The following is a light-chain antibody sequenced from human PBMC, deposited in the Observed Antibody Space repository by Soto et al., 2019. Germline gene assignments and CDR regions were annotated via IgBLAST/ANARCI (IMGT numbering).Light chain of an antibody. CDR3: QQYGSSLRT. Sequence: TKSAVTLSVSPGERATLSCRASQSIASNLAWYQQRPGQAPRLLISGASSRATGIPDRFSGSGSGTDFTLTISRLEPEDFAVYYCQQYGSSLRTFGQGTKVDI. CDR2: GAS. V-gene: IGKV3-20*01. CDR1: QSIASN. J-gene: IGKJ1*01.